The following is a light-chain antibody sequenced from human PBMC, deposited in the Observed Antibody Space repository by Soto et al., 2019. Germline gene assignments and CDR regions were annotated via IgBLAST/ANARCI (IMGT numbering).Light chain of an antibody. J-gene: IGKJ3*01. Sequence: EIVLTQSPGTLSLSPGERATLSCRASQSVSSNYLAWYQQKPGQAPRLLIYGASSRATGIPDRFSGSGSGTDFTLIISRLEPEDFAVYYCQQYGSSRTFGPGTKVDIK. CDR3: QQYGSSRT. CDR2: GAS. V-gene: IGKV3-20*01. CDR1: QSVSSNY.